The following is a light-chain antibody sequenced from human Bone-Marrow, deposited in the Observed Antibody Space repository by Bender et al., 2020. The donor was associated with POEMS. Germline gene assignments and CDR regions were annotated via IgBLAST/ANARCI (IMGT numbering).Light chain of an antibody. CDR1: SSDVGGYNY. J-gene: IGLJ3*02. CDR2: DVS. V-gene: IGLV2-14*03. Sequence: QSALTQPASVSGSPGQSVTISCTGTSSDVGGYNYVSWYQQYPGKAPKLMIYDVSHRPSGVSHRFSASKSGDTASLTISGLRSDDEATYYCCSYTRTSTWVFGGGTQVTVL. CDR3: CSYTRTSTWV.